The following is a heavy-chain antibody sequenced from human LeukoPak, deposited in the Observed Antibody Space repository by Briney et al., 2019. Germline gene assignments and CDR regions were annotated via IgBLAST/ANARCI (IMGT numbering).Heavy chain of an antibody. CDR2: ISSSSSYI. J-gene: IGHJ5*02. CDR3: ARGADGVSSNSRGWFDP. V-gene: IGHV3-21*01. CDR1: GFTFSSYS. Sequence: PGGSLRLSCAASGFTFSSYSMNWVRQAPGKGLEWVSSISSSSSYIYYGDSVKGRFTISRDNAKNALYLQMNSLRAEDTAVYSCARGADGVSSNSRGWFDPWGQGTLVTVSS. D-gene: IGHD2-15*01.